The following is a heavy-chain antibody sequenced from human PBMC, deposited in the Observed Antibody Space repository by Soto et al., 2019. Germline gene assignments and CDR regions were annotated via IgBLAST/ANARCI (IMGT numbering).Heavy chain of an antibody. V-gene: IGHV3-23*01. D-gene: IGHD4-17*01. CDR3: AKVFYGDSDWYFDL. Sequence: EVQLLESGGGLVQPGGSLRLSCAASGFTFDKYAMNWVRQAPGKGLEWVSTISTSGGKTYYADAVKGRFTISRSNSKNTLYLQLNSLIAEDTAVYYCAKVFYGDSDWYFDLWGRGTLVTVSS. J-gene: IGHJ2*01. CDR1: GFTFDKYA. CDR2: ISTSGGKT.